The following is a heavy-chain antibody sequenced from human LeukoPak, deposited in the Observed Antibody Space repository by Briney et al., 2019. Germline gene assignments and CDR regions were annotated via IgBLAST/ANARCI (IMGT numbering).Heavy chain of an antibody. CDR3: ARDLPYYYGSGSYHPFDY. V-gene: IGHV3-23*01. CDR2: IRGSGGNT. D-gene: IGHD3-10*01. CDR1: GFSFSSYA. Sequence: GGSLRLSCAASGFSFSSYAMSWVRQAPGKGLEWVSVIRGSGGNTYYADSVKGRFTISRDNSKNTLYLQMNSLRAEDTAVYYCARDLPYYYGSGSYHPFDYWGQGTLVTVSS. J-gene: IGHJ4*02.